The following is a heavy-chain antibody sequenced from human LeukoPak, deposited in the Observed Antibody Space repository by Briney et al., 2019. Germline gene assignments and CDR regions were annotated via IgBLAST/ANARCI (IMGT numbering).Heavy chain of an antibody. J-gene: IGHJ4*02. CDR3: ARNSSGIHFDY. CDR1: GYSISSGYY. CDR2: IYHSGST. V-gene: IGHV4-38-2*01. D-gene: IGHD3-22*01. Sequence: PSETLSLTCAVSGYSISSGYYWGWIWQPPGQGLEWIGRIYHSGSTSYKPSLKSRVTISVDTSKNQFSLKLSSVTAADTAVYYCARNSSGIHFDYWGQGTLVTVSS.